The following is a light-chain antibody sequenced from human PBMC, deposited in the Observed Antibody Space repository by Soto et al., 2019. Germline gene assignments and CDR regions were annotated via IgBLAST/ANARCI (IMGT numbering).Light chain of an antibody. CDR2: EVN. CDR1: SSDVGGYNY. Sequence: QSVLTQPPSASGSSGQSVTISCTGTSSDVGGYNYVSWYQQHPGKAPKLIIYEVNKRPSGVPDRFSGSKSGNTAFLTVSGLQAEDEADYYCTSFVGRIIPFGTGTKLTVL. CDR3: TSFVGRIIP. V-gene: IGLV2-8*01. J-gene: IGLJ1*01.